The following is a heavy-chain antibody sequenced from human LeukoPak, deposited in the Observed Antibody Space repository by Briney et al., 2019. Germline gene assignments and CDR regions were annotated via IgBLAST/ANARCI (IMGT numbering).Heavy chain of an antibody. CDR3: ARDGGVYEGYYYYYYMDV. V-gene: IGHV3-30*02. D-gene: IGHD2-8*01. J-gene: IGHJ6*03. CDR2: IRYDGSNK. CDR1: GFTFSSYG. Sequence: GGSLRLSCAASGFTFSSYGMHWVRQAPGKGLEWVAFIRYDGSNKYYADSVKGRFTISRDNAKNSLYLQMNSLRAEDTAVYYCARDGGVYEGYYYYYYMDVWGKGTTVTVSS.